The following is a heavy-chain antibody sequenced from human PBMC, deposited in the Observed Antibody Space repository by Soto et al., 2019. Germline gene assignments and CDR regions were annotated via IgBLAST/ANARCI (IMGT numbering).Heavy chain of an antibody. D-gene: IGHD4-17*01. J-gene: IGHJ5*02. CDR1: GFSLSTSGVG. Sequence: QITLKESGPTLVKPTQTLTLTCTFSGFSLSTSGVGVGWIRQPPGKALEWLALIYWDDDKRYSPSLKSRLTNXPXAXXNPVVLTMTNMDPVDTATYYCAHRRMPPVTDWFDPWGQGTLVTVSS. V-gene: IGHV2-5*02. CDR3: AHRRMPPVTDWFDP. CDR2: IYWDDDK.